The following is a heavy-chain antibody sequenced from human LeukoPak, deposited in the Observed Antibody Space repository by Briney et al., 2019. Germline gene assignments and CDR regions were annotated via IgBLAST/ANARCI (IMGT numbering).Heavy chain of an antibody. CDR1: GYSISRGYS. V-gene: IGHV4-38-2*01. CDR3: ARFDYVWETHGMDAFDI. J-gene: IGHJ3*02. Sequence: SETLSLTCAVSGYSISRGYSWAWVRQPPGKGLEWIRSFHHSGSTFYNPSLKSRVTISADRSKNQFSLRLSSVTAADTAVYSCARFDYVWETHGMDAFDIWGQGTMVTVSS. CDR2: FHHSGST. D-gene: IGHD3-16*01.